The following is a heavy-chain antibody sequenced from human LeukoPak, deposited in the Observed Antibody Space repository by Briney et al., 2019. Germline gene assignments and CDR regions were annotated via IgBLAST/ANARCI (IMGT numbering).Heavy chain of an antibody. CDR1: GFTFSGSA. D-gene: IGHD6-13*01. CDR3: TSLSPGSSSFLQAGPHAFDI. V-gene: IGHV3-73*01. J-gene: IGHJ3*02. Sequence: GGSLRLSCAASGFTFSGSAMHWVRQASGKGLEWVGRIRSKANSYATAYAASVKGRFTISRDDSKNTAYLQMNSLKTEDTAVYYCTSLSPGSSSFLQAGPHAFDIWGQGTMVTVSS. CDR2: IRSKANSYAT.